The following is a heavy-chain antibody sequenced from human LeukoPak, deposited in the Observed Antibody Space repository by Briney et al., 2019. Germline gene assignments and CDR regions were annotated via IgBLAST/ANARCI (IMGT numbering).Heavy chain of an antibody. D-gene: IGHD6-13*01. CDR1: GLTFSSYW. Sequence: GGSLRLSCAASGLTFSSYWMSWVRQAPGKGLEWVANIKQDGSEKYYVDSVKGRFTISRDNAKNSLYLQMNSLRAEDTAVYYCARLLIAAAGFNWFDPWGQGTLVTVSS. V-gene: IGHV3-7*01. J-gene: IGHJ5*02. CDR2: IKQDGSEK. CDR3: ARLLIAAAGFNWFDP.